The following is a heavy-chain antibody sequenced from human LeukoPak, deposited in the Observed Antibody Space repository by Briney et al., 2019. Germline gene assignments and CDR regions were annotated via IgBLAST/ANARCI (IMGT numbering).Heavy chain of an antibody. CDR2: ISGSGDST. J-gene: IGHJ4*02. CDR1: GFTFSSYA. CDR3: ARGFSGYTYGPDY. V-gene: IGHV3-23*01. D-gene: IGHD5-18*01. Sequence: GGSLRLSCAASGFTFSSYAMSWVRQAPGKGLEWVSAISGSGDSTYYADSVKGRLTISRDNSKNTLYLQMNSLRAEDTAVYYCARGFSGYTYGPDYWGQGTLVTVSS.